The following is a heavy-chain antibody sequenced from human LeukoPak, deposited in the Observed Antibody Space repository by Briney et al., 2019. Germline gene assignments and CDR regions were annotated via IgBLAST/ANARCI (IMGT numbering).Heavy chain of an antibody. D-gene: IGHD2-2*01. CDR1: SGSISSSSYY. CDR3: ARTPAAFDY. CDR2: IYYSGST. Sequence: SETLSLTCTVSSGSISSSSYYWGWIRQPPGKGLEWIGSIYYSGSTYYNPSLKSRVTISVDTSKNQFSLKLSSVTAADTAVYYCARTPAAFDYWGQGTLVTVSS. J-gene: IGHJ4*02. V-gene: IGHV4-39*01.